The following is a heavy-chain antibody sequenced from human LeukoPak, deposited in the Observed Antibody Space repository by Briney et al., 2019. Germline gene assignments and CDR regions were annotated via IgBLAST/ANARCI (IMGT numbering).Heavy chain of an antibody. CDR1: GYTFTTYD. D-gene: IGHD6-19*01. CDR3: ARRAVGNSYYSYMDV. J-gene: IGHJ6*03. Sequence: ASVKVSCKASGYTFTTYDINWVRQVTGQGLEWMGWMNPNSGNTAYAQNFQGRVTITSNTSISTAYMDLASLRSEDTAAYYRARRAVGNSYYSYMDVWGKGTTVTVSS. CDR2: MNPNSGNT. V-gene: IGHV1-8*02.